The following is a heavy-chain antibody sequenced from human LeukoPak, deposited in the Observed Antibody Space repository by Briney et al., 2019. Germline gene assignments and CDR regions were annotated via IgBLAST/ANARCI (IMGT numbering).Heavy chain of an antibody. CDR2: MNPNSGNT. CDR1: GYTFTSYD. CDR3: ARVRLRFLEWLSDYYGMDV. D-gene: IGHD3-3*01. Sequence: ASVKVSCKASGYTFTSYDINWVRQATGQGLEGMGWMNPNSGNTGYAQKFQGRVTMTRNTSISTAYMELSSLRSEDTAVYYCARVRLRFLEWLSDYYGMDVWGQGTTVTVSS. V-gene: IGHV1-8*01. J-gene: IGHJ6*02.